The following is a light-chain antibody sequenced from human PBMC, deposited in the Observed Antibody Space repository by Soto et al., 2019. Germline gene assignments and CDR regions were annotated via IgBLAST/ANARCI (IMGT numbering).Light chain of an antibody. CDR3: CSSADSSTLWV. CDR2: EGT. Sequence: QSALTQPASVSGSPGQSITISCTGTSSDVVSYNLVSWYQQYPGKAPKLMVYEGTKRPSGVSIRFSGSKSGNTASLTISGLQAEDEADYYCCSSADSSTLWVFGGGTKLTVL. CDR1: SSDVVSYNL. J-gene: IGLJ3*02. V-gene: IGLV2-23*01.